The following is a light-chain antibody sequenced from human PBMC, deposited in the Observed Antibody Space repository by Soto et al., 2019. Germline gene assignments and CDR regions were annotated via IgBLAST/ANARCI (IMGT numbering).Light chain of an antibody. CDR3: CSYAGSYTWV. CDR1: SSDVGGYNF. J-gene: IGLJ1*01. V-gene: IGLV2-11*01. Sequence: QAVVTQPRSVSGSPGQSVTISCTGASSDVGGYNFVSWYQQHPGKAPKLMIYDVSKRPSGVPDRFSGSKSGNTASLTISGLQAEGEDDYCCCSYAGSYTWVFGTGTKLTVL. CDR2: DVS.